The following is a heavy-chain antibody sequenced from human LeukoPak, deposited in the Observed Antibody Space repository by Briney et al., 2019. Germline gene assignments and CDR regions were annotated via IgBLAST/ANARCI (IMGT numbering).Heavy chain of an antibody. D-gene: IGHD5-24*01. CDR2: ISNRGIII. CDR1: GFNFSATY. V-gene: IGHV3-11*04. Sequence: GGSLRLSCAASGFNFSATYMTWIRQAPGKGLEWVSYISNRGIIINYADSVKGRFTISRDNAKNTLYLQMNSLRAEDTAVYYCARTIEMATTGISYWGQGTLVTVSS. CDR3: ARTIEMATTGISY. J-gene: IGHJ4*02.